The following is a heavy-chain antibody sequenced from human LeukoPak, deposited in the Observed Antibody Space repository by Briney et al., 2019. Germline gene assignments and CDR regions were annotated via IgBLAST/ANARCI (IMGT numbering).Heavy chain of an antibody. CDR3: VRDNYGVDY. V-gene: IGHV3-74*01. J-gene: IGHJ4*02. CDR1: GFTFRNYW. D-gene: IGHD3-10*01. CDR2: ITRDGTTR. Sequence: GGSLRLSCAASGFTFRNYWMQWVRQAPGKGLVWVSHITRDGTTRTYADSVKGRFTISRDNAKNTLYLQMNSQRAEDTAVYYCVRDNYGVDYWGQGTLVTVSS.